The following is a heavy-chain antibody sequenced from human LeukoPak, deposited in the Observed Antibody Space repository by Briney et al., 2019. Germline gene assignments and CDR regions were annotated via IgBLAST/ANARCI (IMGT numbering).Heavy chain of an antibody. CDR3: AKDPELYSSGRVDY. V-gene: IGHV3-30*18. CDR1: GFTVSSNY. D-gene: IGHD6-19*01. Sequence: ETGGSLRLSCAVSGFTVSSNYMSWVRQAPGKGLEWVAVISYDGSNKYYADSVKGRFTISRDNSKNTLYLQMNSLRAEDTAVYYCAKDPELYSSGRVDYWGQGTLVTVSS. CDR2: ISYDGSNK. J-gene: IGHJ4*02.